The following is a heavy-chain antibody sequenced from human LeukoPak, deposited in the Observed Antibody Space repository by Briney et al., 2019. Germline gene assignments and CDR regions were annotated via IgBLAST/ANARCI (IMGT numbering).Heavy chain of an antibody. J-gene: IGHJ5*02. CDR1: GGSFSGYY. CDR3: ARGFSPGLRFDP. V-gene: IGHV4-34*01. Sequence: SETLSLTCAVYGGSFSGYYWSWIRQSPGKGLEWIGEINHSGSTNYKSSLKSRVTMSVDTSKSQFSLKLSSVTAADTAVYYCARGFSPGLRFDPWGQGTLVTVSS. D-gene: IGHD5-12*01. CDR2: INHSGST.